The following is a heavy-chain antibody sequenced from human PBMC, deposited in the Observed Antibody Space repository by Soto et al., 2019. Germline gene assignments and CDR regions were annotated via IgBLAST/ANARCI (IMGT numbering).Heavy chain of an antibody. D-gene: IGHD3-16*02. V-gene: IGHV4-31*03. CDR1: GGSISSGGYC. J-gene: IGHJ4*02. CDR3: ASWITFGGVIVPPYY. CDR2: IYYSGST. Sequence: SETLSLTCTVSGGSISSGGYCWSWIRQHPGKGLEWIGYIYYSGSTYYNPSLKSRVTISVDTSKNQFSLKLSSVTAADTAVYYCASWITFGGVIVPPYYWGQGTLVTVSS.